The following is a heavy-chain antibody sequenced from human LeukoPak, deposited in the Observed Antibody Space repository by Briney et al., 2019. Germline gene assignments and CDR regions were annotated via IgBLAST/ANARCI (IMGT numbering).Heavy chain of an antibody. D-gene: IGHD6-19*01. CDR3: AKGLPDGYSSGWYGGGYFFDY. CDR1: GFTFNNYG. V-gene: IGHV3-30*18. Sequence: PGRSLRLSCVASGFTFNNYGLHWVRQAPGKGLEWVAVISYDGNSKDYADSVKGRFTISRDTSKNTLYLQMNSLRPEDTATYYCAKGLPDGYSSGWYGGGYFFDYWGQGTLVTVSS. J-gene: IGHJ4*02. CDR2: ISYDGNSK.